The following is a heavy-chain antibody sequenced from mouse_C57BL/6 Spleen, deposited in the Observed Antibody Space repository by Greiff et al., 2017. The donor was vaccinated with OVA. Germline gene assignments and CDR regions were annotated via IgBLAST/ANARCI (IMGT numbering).Heavy chain of an antibody. CDR1: GYSITSGYY. V-gene: IGHV3-6*01. Sequence: EVKLMESGPGLVKPSQSLSLTCSVTGYSITSGYYWNWIRQFPGNKLEWMGYISYDGSNNYNPSLKNRISITRDTSKNQFFLKLNSVTTEDTATYYCAREIDDGYYDAMDYWGQVTSVTVSS. CDR2: ISYDGSN. D-gene: IGHD2-3*01. CDR3: AREIDDGYYDAMDY. J-gene: IGHJ4*01.